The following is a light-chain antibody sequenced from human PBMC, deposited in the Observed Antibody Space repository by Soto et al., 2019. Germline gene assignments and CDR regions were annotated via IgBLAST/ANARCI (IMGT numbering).Light chain of an antibody. J-gene: IGKJ2*01. CDR2: KAS. CDR1: QSISTW. Sequence: DIQMTQSPSTLSASVGDRVTITCRASQSISTWVAWYQQKPGKAPKLLIYKASSFESGVPSRFSGSGSGTEFTLTSSNLQPDDFATYYCQHYSSYYTFGQGTKLEIK. CDR3: QHYSSYYT. V-gene: IGKV1-5*03.